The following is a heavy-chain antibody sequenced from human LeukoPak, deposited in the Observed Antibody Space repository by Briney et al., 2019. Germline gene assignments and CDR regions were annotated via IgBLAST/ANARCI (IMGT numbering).Heavy chain of an antibody. D-gene: IGHD3-3*01. V-gene: IGHV3-30-3*01. CDR1: GFTFSSYA. CDR3: ARDGEDVLRFLEWLLYPDY. CDR2: ISYDGSNK. Sequence: GGSLRLSCAASGFTFSSYAMHWVRQAPGKGLEWVAVISYDGSNKYYADSVKGRFTISRDNFKNTLYLQMNSLRAEDSAVYYCARDGEDVLRFLEWLLYPDYWGQGTLVTVSS. J-gene: IGHJ4*02.